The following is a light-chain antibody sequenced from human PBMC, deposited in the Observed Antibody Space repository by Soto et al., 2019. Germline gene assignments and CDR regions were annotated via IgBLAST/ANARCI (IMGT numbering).Light chain of an antibody. J-gene: IGKJ1*01. CDR3: QQNYLNPWT. Sequence: MEMTQSPSFLSSSVGDRVTITCRTSQNIRNYLNWYKQKPGTVPKLLISAASTLQSGVPSRFSGSGSGTDFTLAISSLEPEDFETYYCQQNYLNPWTFGQGTKVDIK. CDR1: QNIRNY. V-gene: IGKV1-39*01. CDR2: AAS.